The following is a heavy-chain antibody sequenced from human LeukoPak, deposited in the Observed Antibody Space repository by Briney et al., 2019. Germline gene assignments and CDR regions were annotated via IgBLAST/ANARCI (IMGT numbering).Heavy chain of an antibody. D-gene: IGHD3-10*01. Sequence: PSETLSLTCTVSGGSISSSSYYWGWIRQPPGKGLEWIGEINHSGSTNYNPSLKSRVTISVDTSKNQFSLKLSSVTAADTAVYYCARRYYGSGSYYNSPRFDPWGQGTLVTVSS. CDR1: GGSISSSSYY. J-gene: IGHJ5*02. CDR2: INHSGST. CDR3: ARRYYGSGSYYNSPRFDP. V-gene: IGHV4-39*07.